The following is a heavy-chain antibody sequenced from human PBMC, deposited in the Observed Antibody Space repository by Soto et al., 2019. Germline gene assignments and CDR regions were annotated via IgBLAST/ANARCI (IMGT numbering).Heavy chain of an antibody. CDR1: GYTFTSYG. CDR3: ARDGSGSPNYYYYGMDV. J-gene: IGHJ6*02. CDR2: INAGNGNT. Sequence: GASVKVSCKASGYTFTSYGISWVRQAPGQRLEWMGWINAGNGNTKYSQKFQGRVTITRDTSASTAYMELSSLRSEDTAVYYCARDGSGSPNYYYYGMDVWGQGTTVTVSS. D-gene: IGHD3-10*01. V-gene: IGHV1-3*01.